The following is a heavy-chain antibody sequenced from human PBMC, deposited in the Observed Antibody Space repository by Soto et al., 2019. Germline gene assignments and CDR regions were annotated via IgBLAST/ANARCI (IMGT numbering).Heavy chain of an antibody. CDR3: AKPPGYISDWYYFDL. CDR1: GYSFIDYY. V-gene: IGHV1-2*02. CDR2: ISPKSGGT. J-gene: IGHJ4*02. Sequence: ASVKVSCKASGYSFIDYYIHWVRQAPGQGFEWMGRISPKSGGTNYAQKFEGRVTMTWDTPLNTAYMELSSLISDDTAVYYCAKPPGYISDWYYFDLWGQGTLVTVSS. D-gene: IGHD3-9*01.